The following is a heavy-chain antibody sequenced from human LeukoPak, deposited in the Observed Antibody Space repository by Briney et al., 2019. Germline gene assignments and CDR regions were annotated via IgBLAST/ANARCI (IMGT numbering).Heavy chain of an antibody. CDR2: ISAYNGNT. CDR1: GYTFTSYG. CDR3: ARDRPSDFDWLLLTYYYYGMDV. J-gene: IGHJ6*04. Sequence: ASVKVSCKASGYTFTSYGISWVRRAPGQGLEWMGWISAYNGNTNYAQKLQGRVTMTTDTSTSTAYMELRSLRSNDTAVYYCARDRPSDFDWLLLTYYYYGMDVWGKGTTVTVSS. D-gene: IGHD3-9*01. V-gene: IGHV1-18*04.